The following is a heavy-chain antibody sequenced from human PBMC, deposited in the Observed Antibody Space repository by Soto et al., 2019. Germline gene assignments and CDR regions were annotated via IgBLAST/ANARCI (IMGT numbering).Heavy chain of an antibody. CDR1: RYSFTTNW. J-gene: IGHJ6*02. CDR3: AAPMTTIFGVVIPDAPGYYGMDV. V-gene: IGHV5-51*01. Sequence: PGESLKISCKGPRYSFTTNWIAWVRQMPGKGPEWMGSVHFGGSRTRYGPSFEGQVTISADKSISTAYLQWSSLKASDSAVYYCAAPMTTIFGVVIPDAPGYYGMDVWGQGTTVTVSS. CDR2: VHFGGSRT. D-gene: IGHD3-3*01.